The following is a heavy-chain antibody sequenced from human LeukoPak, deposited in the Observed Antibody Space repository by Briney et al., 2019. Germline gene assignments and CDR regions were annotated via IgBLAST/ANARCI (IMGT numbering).Heavy chain of an antibody. CDR3: AREESRTESY. D-gene: IGHD2-2*01. CDR2: IYYSGST. Sequence: SETLSLTCTVSGGSISSYYWSWIRQPPGKGLEWIGYIYYSGSTYYNPSLKSRVTISVDTSKNQFSLKLSSVTAADTAVYYCAREESRTESYWGQGTLVTVSS. J-gene: IGHJ4*02. CDR1: GGSISSYY. V-gene: IGHV4-59*12.